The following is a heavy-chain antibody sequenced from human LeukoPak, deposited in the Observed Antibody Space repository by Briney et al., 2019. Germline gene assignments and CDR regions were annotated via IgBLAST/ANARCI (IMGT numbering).Heavy chain of an antibody. J-gene: IGHJ4*02. CDR2: ISGSGGST. CDR1: GFTFSSYA. Sequence: GGSLRLSCAASGFTFSSYAMSWVRQAPGKGLEWVSAISGSGGSTYYADSVKGRFTISRDNSKNTLYLQMNSLRPEDAAVYYCASYGSGSYFDYWGQGTLVTVSS. D-gene: IGHD3-10*01. CDR3: ASYGSGSYFDY. V-gene: IGHV3-23*01.